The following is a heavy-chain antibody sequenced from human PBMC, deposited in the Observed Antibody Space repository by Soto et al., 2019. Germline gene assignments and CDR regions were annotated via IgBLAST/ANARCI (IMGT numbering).Heavy chain of an antibody. V-gene: IGHV4-31*03. Sequence: SEPLSLTRTVSGGSISTCAYYWNWIRQHPGNGLEWLGYFYYSGSTYYKPTLKSRVTISVNTSKNQFSLKLSSVTAADTAVYYCAGSVFPWGQGTLVTVSS. CDR3: AGSVFP. CDR1: GGSISTCAYY. CDR2: FYYSGST. J-gene: IGHJ5*02.